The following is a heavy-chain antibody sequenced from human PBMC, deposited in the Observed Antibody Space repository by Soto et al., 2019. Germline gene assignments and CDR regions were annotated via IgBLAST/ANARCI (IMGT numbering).Heavy chain of an antibody. J-gene: IGHJ4*02. CDR3: AKYCSGGGCYGGFDY. CDR1: GFTFSSYA. D-gene: IGHD2-15*01. Sequence: GGSLRLSCAASGFTFSSYAMSWVRQAPGKGLEWVSAISGSGGSTYYADSVKGRFTISRDNSKNTLYLQMNSLRAEDTAVYYCAKYCSGGGCYGGFDYWGQGTLVTVSS. V-gene: IGHV3-23*01. CDR2: ISGSGGST.